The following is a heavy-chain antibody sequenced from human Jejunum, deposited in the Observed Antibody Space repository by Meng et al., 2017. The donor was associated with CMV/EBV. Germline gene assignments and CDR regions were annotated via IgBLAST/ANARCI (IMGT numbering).Heavy chain of an antibody. D-gene: IGHD2-8*01. V-gene: IGHV1-3*01. CDR3: ARGEGYCTNGVCSPGY. J-gene: IGHJ4*02. CDR1: GYTFTSYA. Sequence: QGQLVQAGAEVKKPGAPVKVSCKASGYTFTSYAMHWVRQAPGQRLEWMGWINAVNGNTKYSQKFQGRVTITRDTSASTAYMELSSLRSEDTAVYYCARGEGYCTNGVCSPGYWGQGSLVTVSS. CDR2: INAVNGNT.